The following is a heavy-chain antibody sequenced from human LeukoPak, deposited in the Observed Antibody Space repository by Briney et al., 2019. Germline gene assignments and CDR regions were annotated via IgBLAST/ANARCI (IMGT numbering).Heavy chain of an antibody. V-gene: IGHV6-1*01. J-gene: IGHJ4*02. D-gene: IGHD6-19*01. CDR1: GDSVSSNSAA. CDR3: ARGGAVVGGFDN. CDR2: TCYRSKWYN. Sequence: SQTLSLTCAISGDSVSSNSAAWNWIRQSPSGGLEWLGRTCYRSKWYNEYAVSVKGRITFNADTSRNQLSLHLNSVTPEDTAVYYCARGGAVVGGFDNWGQGTLVIVSS.